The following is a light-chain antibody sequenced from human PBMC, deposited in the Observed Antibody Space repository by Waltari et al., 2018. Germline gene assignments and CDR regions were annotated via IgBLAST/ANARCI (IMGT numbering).Light chain of an antibody. CDR2: VNSDGSH. J-gene: IGLJ3*02. CDR1: SGHSSNV. CDR3: QTGGHGTWV. V-gene: IGLV4-69*01. Sequence: QLVLTQSPSASASLGASVKLTCTLSSGHSSNVIAWLQQRPEKGPRYLMKVNSDGSHNKGDEIPDRFSGSSSGAERYLTISSLQSEDEGDYYCQTGGHGTWVFGGGNKLTVL.